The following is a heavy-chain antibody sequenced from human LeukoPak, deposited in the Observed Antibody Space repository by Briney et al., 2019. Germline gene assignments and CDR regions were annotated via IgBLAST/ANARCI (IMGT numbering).Heavy chain of an antibody. CDR2: IYYSGST. Sequence: SETLSLTCTVSGGSISSSSYYWGWIRQPPGKGLEWIGSIYYSGSTYYNPSLKSRVTISVDTSKNQFSLKLSSVTAADTAVYYCARDPAAGNDPFDYWGQGTLVTVSS. D-gene: IGHD6-13*01. CDR3: ARDPAAGNDPFDY. J-gene: IGHJ4*02. CDR1: GGSISSSSYY. V-gene: IGHV4-39*07.